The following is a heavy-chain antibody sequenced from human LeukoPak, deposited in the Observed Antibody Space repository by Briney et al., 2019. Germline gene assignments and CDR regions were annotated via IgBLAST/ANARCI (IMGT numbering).Heavy chain of an antibody. CDR2: INPNSGDT. D-gene: IGHD6-13*01. Sequence: ASVKVSCKASGYTFIGYYIHWVRQAPGQGLEWMGWINPNSGDTKYAQKFQGWVTMTRDTSISTAYMELSRLRSDDTAVYYCARDPSGYSSDWYYFDYWGQGTLVTVSS. J-gene: IGHJ4*02. CDR1: GYTFIGYY. V-gene: IGHV1-2*04. CDR3: ARDPSGYSSDWYYFDY.